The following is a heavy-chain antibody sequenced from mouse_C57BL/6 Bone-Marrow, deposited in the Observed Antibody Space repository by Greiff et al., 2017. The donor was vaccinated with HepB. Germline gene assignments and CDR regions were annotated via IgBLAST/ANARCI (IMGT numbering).Heavy chain of an antibody. CDR2: IRNKANGYTT. J-gene: IGHJ4*01. Sequence: EVKLMESGGGLVQPGGSLSLSCAASGFTFTDYYMSWVRQPPGKALEWLGFIRNKANGYTTEYSASVKVRFTISRDNSQSILYLQMNALRAEDSATYYCASRHRYAIDYCGQGTSVTVSS. D-gene: IGHD6-1*01. CDR3: ASRHRYAIDY. V-gene: IGHV7-3*01. CDR1: GFTFTDYY.